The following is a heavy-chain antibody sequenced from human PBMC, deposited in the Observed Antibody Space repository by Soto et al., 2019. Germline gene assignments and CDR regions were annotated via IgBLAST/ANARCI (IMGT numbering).Heavy chain of an antibody. CDR1: GGSISSYY. V-gene: IGHV4-59*01. J-gene: IGHJ4*02. Sequence: SETLSLTCTVSGGSISSYYWSWIRQPPGKGLEWIGYIYYSGSTNYNPSLESRVTISVDTSKNQFSLKLSSVTAADTAVYYCARWHYGSGTFDYWGQGTLVTVSS. D-gene: IGHD3-10*01. CDR2: IYYSGST. CDR3: ARWHYGSGTFDY.